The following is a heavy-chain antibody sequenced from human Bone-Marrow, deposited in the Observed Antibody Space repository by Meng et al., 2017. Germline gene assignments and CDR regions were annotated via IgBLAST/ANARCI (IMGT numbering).Heavy chain of an antibody. CDR3: ASWIYSCGWQ. CDR1: GGSISSIAW. J-gene: IGHJ4*02. D-gene: IGHD6-19*01. V-gene: IGHV4/OR15-8*02. CDR2: IYHGGDT. Sequence: QGTLPASGPGMVKPSGTLSFTCVVSGGSISSIAWWGWVRQPPGKGLEWIGEIYHGGDTNYNPSLKSRVTIAIDKSKNQFSLKLSSVTAADTAVYYCASWIYSCGWQWGQGALVTVSS.